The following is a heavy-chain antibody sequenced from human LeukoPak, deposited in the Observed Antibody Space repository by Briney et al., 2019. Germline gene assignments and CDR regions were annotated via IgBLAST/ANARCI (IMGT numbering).Heavy chain of an antibody. CDR3: ATLAVAGTGAFDI. V-gene: IGHV4-34*01. D-gene: IGHD6-19*01. CDR1: GGSFSGYY. J-gene: IGHJ3*02. CDR2: INHSGST. Sequence: SETLSLTCAVYGGSFSGYYWSWIRQPPGEGLEWIGEINHSGSTNYNPSLKSRVTISVDTSKNQFSLKLSSVTAADTAVYYCATLAVAGTGAFDIWGQGTMVTVSS.